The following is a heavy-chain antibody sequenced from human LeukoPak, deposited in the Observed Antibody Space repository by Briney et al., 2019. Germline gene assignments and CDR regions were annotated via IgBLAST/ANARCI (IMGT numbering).Heavy chain of an antibody. J-gene: IGHJ4*02. CDR1: GFAFSRSW. D-gene: IGHD6-13*01. CDR3: AREYSSSWIDY. CDR2: IQPDGSEQ. V-gene: IGHV3-7*03. Sequence: GGSLRLSCVASGFAFSRSWMSWVRQAPGKGLEWVGSIQPDGSEQYPVDSVKGRFTISRDNSRNSLFLQMNSLRDEDTALYYCAREYSSSWIDYWGQGTLVTVSS.